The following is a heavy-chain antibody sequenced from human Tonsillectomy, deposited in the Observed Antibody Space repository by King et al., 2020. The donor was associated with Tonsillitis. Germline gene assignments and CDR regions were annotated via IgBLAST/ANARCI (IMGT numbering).Heavy chain of an antibody. D-gene: IGHD6-19*01. CDR1: GFTFSGSA. CDR2: IRSKANSYAT. J-gene: IGHJ4*02. Sequence: VQLVESGGGLVQPGGSLKLSCAASGFTFSGSAMHRVRQASGKGLEWVGRIRSKANSYATAYASSVNGGFTISRDDSKNTAYLQMNSLKTEDTAVYYCTTNGRGYSSGWAFDYWGQGTLVTVSS. CDR3: TTNGRGYSSGWAFDY. V-gene: IGHV3-73*01.